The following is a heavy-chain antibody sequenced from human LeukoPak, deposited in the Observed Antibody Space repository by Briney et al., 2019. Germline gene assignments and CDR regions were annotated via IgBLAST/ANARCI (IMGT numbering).Heavy chain of an antibody. CDR3: AKSGIQLWLWLNDY. J-gene: IGHJ4*02. CDR1: GFTFSSYA. Sequence: GGSLRLSCAASGFTFSSYAMSWVRQAPGKGLEWVSAISGSGGSTYFADSVKGRFTISRDNSKNTLYLQMNSLRAEDTAVYYCAKSGIQLWLWLNDYWGQGTLVTVSS. D-gene: IGHD5-18*01. CDR2: ISGSGGST. V-gene: IGHV3-23*01.